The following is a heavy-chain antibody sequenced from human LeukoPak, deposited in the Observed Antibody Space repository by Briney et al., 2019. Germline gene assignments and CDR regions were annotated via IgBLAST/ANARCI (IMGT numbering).Heavy chain of an antibody. CDR1: GFTFSTYN. Sequence: GGSLRLSCAASGFTFSTYNMNWVRQAPGKGLEWVSSISSSSTYIYYADSVKGRFTISRDNAKNSLYLQMNSLRAEDTAVYYCARAEHYYYDTSAYHTVTPREFDPWGQGTLVTVSS. V-gene: IGHV3-21*01. D-gene: IGHD3-22*01. CDR3: ARAEHYYYDTSAYHTVTPREFDP. CDR2: ISSSSTYI. J-gene: IGHJ5*02.